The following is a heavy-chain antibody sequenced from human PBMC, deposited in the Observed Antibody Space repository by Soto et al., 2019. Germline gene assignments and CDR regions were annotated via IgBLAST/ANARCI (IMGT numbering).Heavy chain of an antibody. CDR2: IYYNGST. V-gene: IGHV4-39*01. CDR1: GGSITSNTYY. D-gene: IGHD4-17*01. J-gene: IGHJ4*02. Sequence: QLQLQESGPGLVKPSETLSLTCTVSGGSITSNTYYGDWIRQPPGKGLEWIGRIYYNGSTYYNPSLKSRVTIPIDTPKKQFSLKLGSVTAADTAVYYCARHRRIYGDYNYWGQGTLVIVSS. CDR3: ARHRRIYGDYNY.